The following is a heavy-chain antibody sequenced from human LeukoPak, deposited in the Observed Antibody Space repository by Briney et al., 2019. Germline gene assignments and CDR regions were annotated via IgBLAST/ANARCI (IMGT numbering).Heavy chain of an antibody. D-gene: IGHD3-3*01. CDR2: ISAYNGHT. V-gene: IGHV1-18*01. CDR3: ARDGWSLDSWRDYYNGY. Sequence: ASVKVSCKASGYTFNRYGITWVRQGPGQGLEWMGWISAYNGHTQSAQKVQGRVTMTTDTSTNTAYMELRSLRSDDTAVYYCARDGWSLDSWRDYYNGYWGQGTLVTVSS. J-gene: IGHJ4*02. CDR1: GYTFNRYG.